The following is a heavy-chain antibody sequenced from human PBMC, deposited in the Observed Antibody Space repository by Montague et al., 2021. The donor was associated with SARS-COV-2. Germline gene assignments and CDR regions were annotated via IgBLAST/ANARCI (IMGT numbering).Heavy chain of an antibody. D-gene: IGHD3-10*01. CDR1: GGSISSYY. J-gene: IGHJ6*02. CDR3: ARVRYYGSGTTLGMDV. Sequence: SETLSLTCTVSGGSISSYYWSWIRQPPGKGLDWIGYIYYSGSTNYNPSLKSRVTISVDTSKNQFSLKLSSVTAADTAVYYCARVRYYGSGTTLGMDVWGQGTTVTVSS. V-gene: IGHV4-59*12. CDR2: IYYSGST.